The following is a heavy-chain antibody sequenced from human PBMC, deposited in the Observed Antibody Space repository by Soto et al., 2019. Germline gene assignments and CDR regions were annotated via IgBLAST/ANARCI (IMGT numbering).Heavy chain of an antibody. V-gene: IGHV1-18*04. CDR2: ISGNDGKT. J-gene: IGHJ4*01. Sequence: ASVKVSCKAAGYRFTNHGISWLRQAPGKGLEWMGWISGNDGKTKYARKFQGRVTMTTDTSTSTAYMEMNSLRHADTAVYYCARDFYPLAYYFDYWG. CDR3: ARDFYPLAYYFDY. CDR1: GYRFTNHG.